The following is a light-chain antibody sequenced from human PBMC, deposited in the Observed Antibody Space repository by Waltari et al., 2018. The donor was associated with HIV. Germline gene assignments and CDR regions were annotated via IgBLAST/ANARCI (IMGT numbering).Light chain of an antibody. V-gene: IGKV3-20*01. Sequence: EIVLTQSPGTLSLSPGERATLSCRASQSLSSTYLAWYHQKPGQAPRLLLYGASRRATGNPDRFSGSGSGTDFTLTISRLEPEDFAVYYCQQYGSSPLITFGQGTRLEIK. CDR2: GAS. CDR1: QSLSSTY. J-gene: IGKJ5*01. CDR3: QQYGSSPLIT.